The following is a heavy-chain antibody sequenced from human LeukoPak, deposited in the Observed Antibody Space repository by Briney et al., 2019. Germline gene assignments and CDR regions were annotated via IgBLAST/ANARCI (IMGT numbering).Heavy chain of an antibody. CDR3: ARDRAVAGTLHFDY. Sequence: PSETLSLTCTVSGGSISSYYWSWIRQPPGKGLEWIGYTYYSGSTNYNPSLKSRVTISVDTSKNQFSLKLSSVTAADTAVYYCARDRAVAGTLHFDYWGQGTLVTVSS. D-gene: IGHD6-19*01. CDR1: GGSISSYY. CDR2: TYYSGST. V-gene: IGHV4-59*01. J-gene: IGHJ4*02.